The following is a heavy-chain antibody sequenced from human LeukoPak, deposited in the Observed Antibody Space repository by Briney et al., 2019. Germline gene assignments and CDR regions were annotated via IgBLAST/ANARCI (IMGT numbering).Heavy chain of an antibody. D-gene: IGHD6-19*01. CDR3: ARRDSSGWSYS. Sequence: GASLKISYKGSGSSFSIYWIGWVRPMPGKGLEWMGIIYPGDSETRYSPSFQGQVTISADKSISTAYLQWSSLKASDTAMYYCARRDSSGWSYSWGQGTLVTVSS. J-gene: IGHJ4*02. CDR2: IYPGDSET. V-gene: IGHV5-51*01. CDR1: GSSFSIYW.